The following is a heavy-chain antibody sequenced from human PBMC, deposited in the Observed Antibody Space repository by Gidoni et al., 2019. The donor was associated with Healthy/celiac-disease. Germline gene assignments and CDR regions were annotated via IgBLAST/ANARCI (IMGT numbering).Heavy chain of an antibody. D-gene: IGHD5-12*01. CDR1: GFTVSNYA. CDR3: AKGKSGYDWVANDY. J-gene: IGHJ4*02. V-gene: IGHV3-23*01. Sequence: EVQLLESGGGLVQPGGSLRLPCAASGFTVSNYAMSWVSKAPGKGLELVSAISGSGGSTYYADSVKGRFTISRDNSKNTLYLQMNSLSAEDTAVYYCAKGKSGYDWVANDYWGQGTLVTVSS. CDR2: ISGSGGST.